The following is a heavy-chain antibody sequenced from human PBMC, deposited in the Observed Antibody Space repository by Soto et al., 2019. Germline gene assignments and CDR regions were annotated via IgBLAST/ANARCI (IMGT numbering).Heavy chain of an antibody. V-gene: IGHV3-23*01. CDR3: AKAPASRGVISPLDY. CDR2: ISGSGGST. Sequence: PGGSLRLSCAASGFTFSSYAMSWVRQAPGKGLEWVSAISGSGGSTYYADSVKGRFTISRDNSKNTLYLQMNSLRAEDTAVYYCAKAPASRGVISPLDYWGQGTLVTVSS. D-gene: IGHD3-10*01. CDR1: GFTFSSYA. J-gene: IGHJ4*02.